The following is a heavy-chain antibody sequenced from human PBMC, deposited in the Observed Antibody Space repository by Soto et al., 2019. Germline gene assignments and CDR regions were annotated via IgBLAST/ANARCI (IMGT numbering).Heavy chain of an antibody. D-gene: IGHD6-19*01. CDR2: ISNSDGT. J-gene: IGHJ4*02. V-gene: IGHV3-23*01. Sequence: PGGSLRLSCAASGFTFGSYAISWVRQAPGKGLEWVSAISNSDGTYYAGSVRGRFTISRDNSKNTLYLQMNSLRAEDTAVYYCAPPPPGVAGDYWGQGTLVTVSS. CDR3: APPPPGVAGDY. CDR1: GFTFGSYA.